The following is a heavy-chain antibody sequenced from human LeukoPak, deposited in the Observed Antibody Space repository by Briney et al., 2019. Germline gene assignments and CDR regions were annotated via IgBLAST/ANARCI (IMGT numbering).Heavy chain of an antibody. J-gene: IGHJ6*03. Sequence: QTGGSLRLPCAASGFTFSSYGMHWVRQAPGKGLEWVSYITSSGSITYYADSVKGRFTISRDNAKNSLYLQMNSLRAEDTAVYYCAREPDNYLSYYMDVWGKGTTVTISS. D-gene: IGHD5-24*01. CDR2: ITSSGSIT. CDR1: GFTFSSYG. CDR3: AREPDNYLSYYMDV. V-gene: IGHV3-48*04.